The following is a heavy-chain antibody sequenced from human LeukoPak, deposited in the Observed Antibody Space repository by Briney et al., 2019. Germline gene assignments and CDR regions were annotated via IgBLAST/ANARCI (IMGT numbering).Heavy chain of an antibody. D-gene: IGHD4-17*01. V-gene: IGHV4-59*01. CDR1: GFTFSSYA. CDR3: ARGASSLTYDYGVN. Sequence: GSLRLSCAASGFTFSSYAMSWVRQAPGKGLEWIGYIYYTGNTHYNPSLKSRVTISVDTSKNQFSLKLNSVTAADTAVYYCARGASSLTYDYGVNWGQGALVTVSS. CDR2: IYYTGNT. J-gene: IGHJ4*02.